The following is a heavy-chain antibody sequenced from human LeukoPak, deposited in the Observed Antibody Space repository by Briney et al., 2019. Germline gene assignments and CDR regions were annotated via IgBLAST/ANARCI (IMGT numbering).Heavy chain of an antibody. CDR3: AELGITMIGGV. Sequence: GGSLRLSCAASGFTFNNYAMSWVRQAPGKGLEWVSAISGSDAGTYYADSVKGRFTISRDNSKNTLYLQMNSLRAEDTAVYYCAELGITMIGGVWGKGTTVTISS. J-gene: IGHJ6*04. CDR1: GFTFNNYA. D-gene: IGHD3-10*02. CDR2: ISGSDAGT. V-gene: IGHV3-23*01.